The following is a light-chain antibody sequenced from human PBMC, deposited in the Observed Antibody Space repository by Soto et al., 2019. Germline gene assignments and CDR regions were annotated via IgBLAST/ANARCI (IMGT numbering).Light chain of an antibody. CDR2: DVS. Sequence: QSVLTQPASVSGSPGQSITISYTGASSDVGGYNYVSWYQQHPGKAPKLMIYDVSNRPSGVSNRFSGSKSGNTASLTISGLQAEDEADYYCSSYTSSSTPPWVFGGGTKVTVL. CDR3: SSYTSSSTPPWV. J-gene: IGLJ3*02. CDR1: SSDVGGYNY. V-gene: IGLV2-14*01.